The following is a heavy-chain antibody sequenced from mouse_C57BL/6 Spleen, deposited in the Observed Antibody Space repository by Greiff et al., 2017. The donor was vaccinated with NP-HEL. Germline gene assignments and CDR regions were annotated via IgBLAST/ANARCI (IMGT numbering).Heavy chain of an antibody. V-gene: IGHV1-15*01. D-gene: IGHD1-1*01. Sequence: SGAELVRPGASVTLSCKASGYTFTDYEMHWVKQTPVHGLEWIGAIAPETGGTAYNQKFKGKAILTADKSSSTAYMELRSLTSEDSAVYYCTTTERGYWGKGTTLTVSS. J-gene: IGHJ2*01. CDR2: IAPETGGT. CDR3: TTTERGY. CDR1: GYTFTDYE.